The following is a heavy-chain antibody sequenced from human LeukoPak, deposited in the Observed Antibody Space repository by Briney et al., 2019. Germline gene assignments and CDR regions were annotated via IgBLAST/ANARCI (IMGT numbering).Heavy chain of an antibody. D-gene: IGHD3-10*01. CDR1: GSTFTSFA. CDR3: ARHPRIVWFGELSPASYSYNYMDV. Sequence: SVKVSCKASGSTFTSFAFSWVRQAPGQGLECMGWISPYNGNAKYAQNLQGRVTMTADTSTRTVYMELRRLRSDDTAVYYCARHPRIVWFGELSPASYSYNYMDVWGKGTTVTVSS. CDR2: ISPYNGNA. J-gene: IGHJ6*03. V-gene: IGHV1-18*01.